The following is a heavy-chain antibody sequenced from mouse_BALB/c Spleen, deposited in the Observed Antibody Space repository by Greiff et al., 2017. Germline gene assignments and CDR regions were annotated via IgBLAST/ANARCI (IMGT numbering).Heavy chain of an antibody. V-gene: IGHV3-6*02. Sequence: EVKLQESGPGLVKPSQSLSLTCSVTGYSITSGYYWNWIRQFPGNKLEWMGYISYDGSNNYNPSLKNRISITRDTSKNQFFLKLNSVTTEDTATYYCANYYGSSYGYWYFDVWGAGTTVTVSS. CDR1: GYSITSGYY. J-gene: IGHJ1*01. CDR2: ISYDGSN. CDR3: ANYYGSSYGYWYFDV. D-gene: IGHD1-1*01.